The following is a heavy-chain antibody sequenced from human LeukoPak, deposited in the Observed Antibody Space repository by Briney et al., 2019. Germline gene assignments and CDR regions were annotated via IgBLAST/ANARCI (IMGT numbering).Heavy chain of an antibody. V-gene: IGHV4-30-4*08. CDR2: IYYSGST. CDR3: ARIVGATIDY. J-gene: IGHJ4*02. Sequence: SETLSLTCTVSGGSISSGDYSWSWIRQPPGKGLEWIGYIYYSGSTYYNPSLQSRVTIAVDTSKNQFSLKLSSVTAADTAVYYCARIVGATIDYWGQGTLVTVSS. CDR1: GGSISSGDYS. D-gene: IGHD1-26*01.